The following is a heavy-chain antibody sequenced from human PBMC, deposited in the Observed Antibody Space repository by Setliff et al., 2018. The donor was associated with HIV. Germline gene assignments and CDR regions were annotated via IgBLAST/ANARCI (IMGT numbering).Heavy chain of an antibody. V-gene: IGHV1-18*01. CDR3: AKDQWLVPHDAFDI. CDR2: ISAYNGNT. Sequence: ASVKVSCKTSGYTFGSHGISWVRQAPGQGLEWMGWISAYNGNTNYAQKFQGRVTMTRDTSTNTAYMEVRSLRPDDTAVYYCAKDQWLVPHDAFDIWGQGIMVTVSS. CDR1: GYTFGSHG. J-gene: IGHJ3*02. D-gene: IGHD6-19*01.